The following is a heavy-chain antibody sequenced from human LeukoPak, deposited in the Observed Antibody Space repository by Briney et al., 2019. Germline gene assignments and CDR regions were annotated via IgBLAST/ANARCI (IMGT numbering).Heavy chain of an antibody. D-gene: IGHD3-22*01. V-gene: IGHV3-74*01. CDR2: INGDGGST. CDR3: ARADSSKTRSFDY. Sequence: GGSLRLSCAASGFTFSSYWMHWVRQAPGKGLVWVSRINGDGGSTNYADSVKGRFTISRDNAENTLYLQMNSLRAEETAVYYCARADSSKTRSFDYWGQGTLVSLSS. J-gene: IGHJ4*02. CDR1: GFTFSSYW.